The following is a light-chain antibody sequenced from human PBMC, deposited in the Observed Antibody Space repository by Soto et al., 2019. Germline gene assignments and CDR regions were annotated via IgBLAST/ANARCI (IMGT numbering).Light chain of an antibody. CDR2: EVN. CDR1: SSDIASYKF. V-gene: IGLV2-14*01. CDR3: SSATNTDTLVV. Sequence: QSALTQPASVSGSPGQSITISCNGTSSDIASYKFVSWFQHHPGKAPKLLIYEVNNRPSGISNRFSGSKSGNTASLTISGLQPEDEANYFCSSATNTDTLVVFGGGTKLTVL. J-gene: IGLJ2*01.